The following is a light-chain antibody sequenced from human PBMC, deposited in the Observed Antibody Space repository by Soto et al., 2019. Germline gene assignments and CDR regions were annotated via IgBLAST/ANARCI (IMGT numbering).Light chain of an antibody. CDR2: DAS. CDR3: QHYNDRPYT. J-gene: IGKJ2*01. V-gene: IGKV1-33*01. Sequence: DIQMTQSPSSLSASLGDRVTITCQASQATSKYLHWYNQRPGKAPLLVIYDASILEATAPSRVSHGGSWTSFTLTISSLQPEDIGTYFWQHYNDRPYTFGQGAKLDI. CDR1: QATSKY.